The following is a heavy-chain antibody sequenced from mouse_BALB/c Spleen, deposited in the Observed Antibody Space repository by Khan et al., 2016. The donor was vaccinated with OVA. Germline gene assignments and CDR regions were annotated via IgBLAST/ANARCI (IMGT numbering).Heavy chain of an antibody. D-gene: IGHD2-14*01. Sequence: QVQLQQSGAELARPGASVKLSCKASGYTFSNYWIQWIKQRPGQGLEWIGAMYPGDDDARYTPKFKGKATLTADKSSSPAYMQLSRLASEDSAVYYCSRYYRYDGGYAMGYWGQGTSVTVSS. J-gene: IGHJ4*01. CDR3: SRYYRYDGGYAMGY. V-gene: IGHV1-87*01. CDR1: GYTFSNYW. CDR2: MYPGDDDA.